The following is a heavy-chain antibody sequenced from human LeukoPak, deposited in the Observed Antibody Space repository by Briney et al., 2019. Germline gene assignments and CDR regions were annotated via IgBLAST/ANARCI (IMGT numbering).Heavy chain of an antibody. CDR1: GFTFSSYA. D-gene: IGHD6-19*01. V-gene: IGHV3-23*01. CDR3: AKTEGSGIAVAGYYFDY. J-gene: IGHJ4*02. Sequence: HPGGSLRLSCAASGFTFSSYAMSWVRQAPGKGLEWVSAISGSGGSTYYADSVKGRFTISRDNSKNTLYLQMNSLRAEDTAVYYCAKTEGSGIAVAGYYFDYWGQGTQVTVSS. CDR2: ISGSGGST.